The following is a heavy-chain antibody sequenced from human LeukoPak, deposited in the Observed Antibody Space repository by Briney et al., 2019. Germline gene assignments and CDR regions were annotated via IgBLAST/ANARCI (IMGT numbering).Heavy chain of an antibody. CDR2: INHSGST. Sequence: SETLSLTCTVSGYSISSGYYWGWIRQPPGKGLEWIGEINHSGSTNYNPSLKSRVTISVDTSKNQFSLKLSSVTAADTAVYYCARHLIRRDYSSGWSQSRYYYYYMDVWGKGTTVTISS. J-gene: IGHJ6*03. CDR1: GYSISSGYY. D-gene: IGHD6-19*01. V-gene: IGHV4-38-2*02. CDR3: ARHLIRRDYSSGWSQSRYYYYYMDV.